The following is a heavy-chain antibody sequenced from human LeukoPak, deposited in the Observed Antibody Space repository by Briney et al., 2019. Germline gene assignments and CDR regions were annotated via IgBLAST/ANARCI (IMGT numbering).Heavy chain of an antibody. Sequence: GESLKISCKGSGYSFTTYWIGWVRQMPGKGLEWMGIIYPGDTDTRYSPSFQGQVTISADKSISTAYLQWSSLKASDTAMYYCARRYCSSGSCFDYWGQGTLVTVSS. CDR1: GYSFTTYW. J-gene: IGHJ4*02. CDR2: IYPGDTDT. CDR3: ARRYCSSGSCFDY. V-gene: IGHV5-51*01. D-gene: IGHD2-15*01.